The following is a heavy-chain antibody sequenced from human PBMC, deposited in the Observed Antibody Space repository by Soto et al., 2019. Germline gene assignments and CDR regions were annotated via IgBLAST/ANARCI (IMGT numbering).Heavy chain of an antibody. V-gene: IGHV6-1*01. Sequence: PSQTLSLTCAISGDSVSSNSAAWNWIRQSPSRGLEWLGRTYYRSKWYNDYAVSVKSRITINPDTSKNQFSLQLNSVTPEDTAVYYCARVRYGSGWSRHYYYYYGMDVWGQGTTVTVSS. CDR2: TYYRSKWYN. CDR3: ARVRYGSGWSRHYYYYYGMDV. CDR1: GDSVSSNSAA. J-gene: IGHJ6*02. D-gene: IGHD6-19*01.